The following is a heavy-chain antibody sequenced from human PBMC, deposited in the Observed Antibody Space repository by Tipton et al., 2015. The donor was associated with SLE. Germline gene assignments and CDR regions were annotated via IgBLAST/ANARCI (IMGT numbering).Heavy chain of an antibody. J-gene: IGHJ4*02. CDR3: ATLKFFGELGIGRDY. V-gene: IGHV4-34*01. D-gene: IGHD3-3*01. CDR1: GGSFSGYY. Sequence: TLSLTCAVYGGSFSGYYWSWIRQPPGKGLEWIGEINHSGSTNYNPSLKSRVTISVDTSKNQFSLKLSSVTAADTAVYYGATLKFFGELGIGRDYWGQGTLVTVSS. CDR2: INHSGST.